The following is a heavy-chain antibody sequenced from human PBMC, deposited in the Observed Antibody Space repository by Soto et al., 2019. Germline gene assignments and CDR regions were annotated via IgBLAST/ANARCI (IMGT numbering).Heavy chain of an antibody. V-gene: IGHV4-59*08. J-gene: IGHJ4*02. CDR2: IYYSGST. Sequence: SETLSLTCTVSGGSISSYYWSWIRQPPGKGLEWIGYIYYSGSTNYNPSLKSRVTISVDTSKNQFSLKLSSVTAADTAVYYCARHRGFETFDYWGKGTQVTVSS. CDR1: GGSISSYY. CDR3: ARHRGFETFDY. D-gene: IGHD1-26*01.